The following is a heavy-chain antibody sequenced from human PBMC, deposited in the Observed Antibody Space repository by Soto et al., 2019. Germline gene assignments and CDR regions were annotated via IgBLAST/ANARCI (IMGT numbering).Heavy chain of an antibody. Sequence: SETLSLTCDVYGGSFSGYIWTWIRQTTGKGLQWIGQINHSGSANYNPSLKSRVTISVHPSKSQFSLELSSVTAADTAVYYCARGLISGSHYSGAWYYFESWGQG. CDR2: INHSGSA. V-gene: IGHV4-34*01. D-gene: IGHD1-26*01. J-gene: IGHJ4*02. CDR3: ARGLISGSHYSGAWYYFES. CDR1: GGSFSGYI.